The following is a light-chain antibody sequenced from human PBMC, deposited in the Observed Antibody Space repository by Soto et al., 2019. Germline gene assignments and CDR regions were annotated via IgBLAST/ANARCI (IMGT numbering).Light chain of an antibody. V-gene: IGKV1-5*03. CDR2: KAS. CDR1: QFVSSF. CDR3: QQYSKYPVS. J-gene: IGKJ5*01. Sequence: DIPTTQSPSTLSASVGDRDTITCRASQFVSSFLAWYQQKPGKVPKLLIYKASTLESGVPSRFSGSGSGTEFTLTISSLQPDDFATYFCQQYSKYPVSFGQGTRLEIK.